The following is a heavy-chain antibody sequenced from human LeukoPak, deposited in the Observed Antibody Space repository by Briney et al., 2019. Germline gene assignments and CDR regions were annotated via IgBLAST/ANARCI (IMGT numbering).Heavy chain of an antibody. V-gene: IGHV4-30-4*08. CDR1: GGSISSGDYY. J-gene: IGHJ1*01. CDR2: IYYSGST. D-gene: IGHD1-7*01. CDR3: VATGTTSEYFQH. Sequence: PSETLSLTCTVSGGSISSGDYYWSWIRQPPGKGLEWIGYIYYSGSTYYNPSLKSRVTISVDTSKNQLSLKLSSVTAADTAVYYCVATGTTSEYFQHWGQGTLVTVSS.